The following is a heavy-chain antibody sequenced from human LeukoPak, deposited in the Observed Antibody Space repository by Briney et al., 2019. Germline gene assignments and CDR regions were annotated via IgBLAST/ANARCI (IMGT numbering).Heavy chain of an antibody. V-gene: IGHV4-59*11. CDR3: ARTIHTAYSSSSGHLDP. J-gene: IGHJ5*02. Sequence: SETLSLTCTVSGGSISSHYRSWIRQPPGKGLEWIGYIYYSGSTNYNPSLKSRVTISVDTSKNQFSLKLSSVTAADTAVYYCARTIHTAYSSSSGHLDPWGQGTLVTVSS. CDR2: IYYSGST. CDR1: GGSISSHY. D-gene: IGHD6-6*01.